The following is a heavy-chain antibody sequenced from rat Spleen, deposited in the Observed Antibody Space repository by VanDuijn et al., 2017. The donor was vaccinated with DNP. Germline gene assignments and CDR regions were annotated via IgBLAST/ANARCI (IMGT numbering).Heavy chain of an antibody. D-gene: IGHD1-2*01. CDR2: ISTSGGST. CDR1: GFTFSNYD. V-gene: IGHV5-25*01. Sequence: EVQLVESGGGLVQPGRSLKLSCAASGFTFSNYDMAWVRQAPTKGLEWVASISTSGGSTYYRDSVKGRFTVSRDNAKSTLYLQMDSLRSEDTATYYCARLPIYYYSSYRAYFDYWGQGVMVTVSS. CDR3: ARLPIYYYSSYRAYFDY. J-gene: IGHJ2*01.